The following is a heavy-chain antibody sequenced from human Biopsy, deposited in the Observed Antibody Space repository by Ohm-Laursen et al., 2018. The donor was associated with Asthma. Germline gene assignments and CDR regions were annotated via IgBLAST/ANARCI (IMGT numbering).Heavy chain of an antibody. CDR1: GGSVSSGSYY. CDR3: ARHQEAASYHYDGSIAY. J-gene: IGHJ4*02. V-gene: IGHV4-39*01. Sequence: SDTLSLTCTVSGGSVSSGSYYWGWIRQPPGKGLEWIGSMYYSGSAYYNPSLESRVTISVDTSKNQFSLKLSSVTAADTAVYFCARHQEAASYHYDGSIAYWGQGIPVTASS. D-gene: IGHD3-22*01. CDR2: MYYSGSA.